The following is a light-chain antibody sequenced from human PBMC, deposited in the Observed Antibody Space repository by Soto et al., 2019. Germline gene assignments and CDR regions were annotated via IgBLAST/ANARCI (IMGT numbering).Light chain of an antibody. J-gene: IGKJ5*01. CDR2: GAS. Sequence: EIVLTQSLGTLSLSPGERATLSCRASQSVRSTYLAWYQQKPGQAPRLLIHGASSRATGIPDRFSGSGSGTDFTLTISRLEPEDFAVYYCQYYSSSLSITFGQGTRLDIK. V-gene: IGKV3-20*01. CDR1: QSVRSTY. CDR3: QYYSSSLSIT.